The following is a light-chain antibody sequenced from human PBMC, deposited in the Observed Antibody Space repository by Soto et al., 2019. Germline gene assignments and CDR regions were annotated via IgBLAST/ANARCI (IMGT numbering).Light chain of an antibody. V-gene: IGKV1-33*01. Sequence: DIQMTQSPSSLSASVGDRVTITCQASQDISNYLNWYQQKPGKAPKLLIYDASNLETGVPSRFSGSGSGTDFTFTISSLQHEDIATYYCQQYDNLPLTFGQGTKVDIK. CDR3: QQYDNLPLT. J-gene: IGKJ2*01. CDR2: DAS. CDR1: QDISNY.